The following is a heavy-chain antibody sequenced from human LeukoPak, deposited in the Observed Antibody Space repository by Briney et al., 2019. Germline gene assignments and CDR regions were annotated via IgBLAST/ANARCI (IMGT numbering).Heavy chain of an antibody. CDR3: AKDSIQLWYTPLWRY. Sequence: GGSQRLSCAASGFTFSSYAMSWVRQAPGKGLEWVSAISGSGGSTYYADSVKGRFTISRDNSKNTLYLQMNSLRAEDTAVYYCAKDSIQLWYTPLWRYWGQGTLVTVSS. J-gene: IGHJ4*02. CDR2: ISGSGGST. CDR1: GFTFSSYA. D-gene: IGHD5-18*01. V-gene: IGHV3-23*01.